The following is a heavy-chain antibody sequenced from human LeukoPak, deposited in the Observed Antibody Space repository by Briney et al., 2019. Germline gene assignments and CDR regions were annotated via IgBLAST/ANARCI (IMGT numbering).Heavy chain of an antibody. CDR2: ISASGNTT. Sequence: PGGSLRLSCAASGFPFSSYAMSWVRQAPGQGLEWVSGISASGNTTFYADSVKGRFTISRDNSKDTLYLQMNSLRAEDTALYYCARGPYCSGGTCYVLGAFDIWGQGTMVTVSS. V-gene: IGHV3-23*01. CDR3: ARGPYCSGGTCYVLGAFDI. CDR1: GFPFSSYA. D-gene: IGHD2-15*01. J-gene: IGHJ3*02.